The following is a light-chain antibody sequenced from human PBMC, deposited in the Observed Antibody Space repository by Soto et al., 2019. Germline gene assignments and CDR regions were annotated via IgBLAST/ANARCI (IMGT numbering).Light chain of an antibody. CDR2: EAS. CDR3: QKYANLPLP. J-gene: IGKJ4*01. Sequence: DIQMTQSPSTLSASVGDRVTITCRASQRISSWLAWYQQKPGKAPKLLIHEASRLESGVPSRFSGSEAGTEFTLTISGMHAEDCATYSCQKYANLPLPCGGGTKVEIK. V-gene: IGKV1-5*01. CDR1: QRISSW.